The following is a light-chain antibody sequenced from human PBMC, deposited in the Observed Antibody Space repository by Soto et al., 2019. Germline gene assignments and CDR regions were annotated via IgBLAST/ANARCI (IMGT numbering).Light chain of an antibody. J-gene: IGKJ4*01. CDR3: QQYNTFPLT. Sequence: DIQMTQSPSTLSASVGDRVTITCRASQSIGIWLAWYQERPGTAPKLLIYKSSILQSGVPSRFSGSGSGTDFTLTVSSLQPDDLATYYCQQYNTFPLTFGGGTQVEI. CDR1: QSIGIW. V-gene: IGKV1-5*03. CDR2: KSS.